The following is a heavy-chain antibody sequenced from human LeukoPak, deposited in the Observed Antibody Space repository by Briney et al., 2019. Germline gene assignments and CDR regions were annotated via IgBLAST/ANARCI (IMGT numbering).Heavy chain of an antibody. CDR2: IYSGGST. Sequence: PGGSLRLSCAASGFTVSRNYMGWVRQAPGKGLEWVPGIYSGGSTYYEDSVKSRFTISRDNSKKTVYLQMNSLRVEDTAVYYCARGDYDSSGYFGYWCQGALVTVSS. CDR1: GFTVSRNY. CDR3: ARGDYDSSGYFGY. D-gene: IGHD3-22*01. V-gene: IGHV3-53*01. J-gene: IGHJ4*02.